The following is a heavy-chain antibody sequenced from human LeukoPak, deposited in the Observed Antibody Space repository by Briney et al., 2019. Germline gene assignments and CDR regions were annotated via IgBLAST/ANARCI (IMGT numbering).Heavy chain of an antibody. V-gene: IGHV3-21*01. CDR1: KFTFIDYS. CDR2: ISSIRNYI. Sequence: VGSLRHSRAASKFTFIDYSMSWVRQAPGKGLEWVSSISSIRNYIYYADSVKGRFTVSRDNAKNSLYLQMNRLGAEDTAVYYCARGPGSSSWYLSLEGGCYFAYLGPGTLVTVSS. CDR3: ARGPGSSSWYLSLEGGCYFAY. D-gene: IGHD6-13*01. J-gene: IGHJ4*02.